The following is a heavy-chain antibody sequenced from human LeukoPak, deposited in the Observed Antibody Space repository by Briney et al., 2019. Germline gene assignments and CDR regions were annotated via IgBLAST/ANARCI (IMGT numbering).Heavy chain of an antibody. D-gene: IGHD6-19*01. Sequence: TSETLSLTCAVSGGSISSNSYYWGWIRQPPGKGLEWIGSIYYSGSTYYNPSLKSRVTISMDTSENQFSLNLRSVTAADTAVYYCARGWRSAGNQAFDYWGRGSLVTVSS. V-gene: IGHV4-39*07. J-gene: IGHJ4*02. CDR1: GGSISSNSYY. CDR3: ARGWRSAGNQAFDY. CDR2: IYYSGST.